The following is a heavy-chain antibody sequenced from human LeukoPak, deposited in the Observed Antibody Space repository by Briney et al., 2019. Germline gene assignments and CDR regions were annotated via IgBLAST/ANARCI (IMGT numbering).Heavy chain of an antibody. D-gene: IGHD3-3*01. CDR2: INPNSGGT. Sequence: ASVKVSCKASGYTFTGYYMHWVRQAPGQGLEWMGWINPNSGGTNYAQKFQGRVTMTRDTSISTAYMELSRLRSDDTAVYYCARDFGGHDFWSGYYPYYYMDVWGKGTTVTVSS. V-gene: IGHV1-2*02. J-gene: IGHJ6*03. CDR1: GYTFTGYY. CDR3: ARDFGGHDFWSGYYPYYYMDV.